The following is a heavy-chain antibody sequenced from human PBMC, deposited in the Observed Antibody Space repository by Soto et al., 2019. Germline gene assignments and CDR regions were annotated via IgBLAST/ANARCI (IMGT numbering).Heavy chain of an antibody. D-gene: IGHD2-15*01. CDR1: AGSMRNYY. V-gene: IGHV4-59*01. Sequence: QVQLQQSGPGLVKPSETLSLTCSVSAGSMRNYYWSWIRQPPGKGLEWIGNVDDSGTTKYNPSLRSRGTIAVDASTNQFALKLSSVIAAVTAVYYCSRDVSCSGGSCYPNDWFDPWGQGTLVTVSS. J-gene: IGHJ5*02. CDR3: SRDVSCSGGSCYPNDWFDP. CDR2: VDDSGTT.